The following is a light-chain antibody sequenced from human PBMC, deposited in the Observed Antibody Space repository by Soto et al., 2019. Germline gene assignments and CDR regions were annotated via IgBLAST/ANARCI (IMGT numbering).Light chain of an antibody. J-gene: IGLJ3*02. CDR2: DNT. CDR1: SSNIGSHT. V-gene: IGLV1-44*01. CDR3: QSYDSGLSGHWV. Sequence: QSVLTQPPSASGTPGQRVTISCSGSSSNIGSHTVNWYQQLPGTAPKLLIYDNTHRPSGVPNRFSGSKSGTSASLAITGLQAEDEADYYCQSYDSGLSGHWVFGGGTKLTVL.